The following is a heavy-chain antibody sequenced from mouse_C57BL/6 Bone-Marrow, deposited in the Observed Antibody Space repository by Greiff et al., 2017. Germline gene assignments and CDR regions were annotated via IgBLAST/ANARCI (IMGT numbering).Heavy chain of an antibody. CDR1: GYTFTSYG. J-gene: IGHJ2*01. V-gene: IGHV1-81*01. Sequence: QLQQSGAELARPGASVKLSCKASGYTFTSYGISWVKQRTGQGLEWIGEIYPRSGNTYYNEKFKGKATLTADKSSSTAYMELRSLTSEDSAVYFCARRRVYYDYSYFDYWGQGTTLTVSS. CDR2: IYPRSGNT. D-gene: IGHD2-4*01. CDR3: ARRRVYYDYSYFDY.